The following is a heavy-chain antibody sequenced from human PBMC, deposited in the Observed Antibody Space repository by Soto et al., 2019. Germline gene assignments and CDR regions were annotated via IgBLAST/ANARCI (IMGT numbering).Heavy chain of an antibody. CDR2: IYSGGST. Sequence: PGGSLRLSCAASGFTVSSNYMSWVRQAPGKGLEWVSVIYSGGSTYYADSVKGRFTISRDNSKDTLYLQMNSLRAENTAVHYCAKDLETYSSGQFDYWGQGTLVTVSS. D-gene: IGHD6-19*01. CDR1: GFTVSSNY. J-gene: IGHJ4*02. CDR3: AKDLETYSSGQFDY. V-gene: IGHV3-53*01.